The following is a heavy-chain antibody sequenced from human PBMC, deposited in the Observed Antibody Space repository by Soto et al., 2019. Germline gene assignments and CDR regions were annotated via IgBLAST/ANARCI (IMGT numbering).Heavy chain of an antibody. J-gene: IGHJ6*03. Sequence: EVQLVESGGGLVQPGGSLRLSCAAPELTFSGRSVHWVRQAPGKGLVWVSGIDKVGTDSTYADSVKGRFTSSRDNAKNTVYLQMNSLRVEDTAVYYCARGWFGPDVWGKGTTVTVSS. V-gene: IGHV3-74*01. D-gene: IGHD3-10*01. CDR1: ELTFSGRS. CDR3: ARGWFGPDV. CDR2: IDKVGTDS.